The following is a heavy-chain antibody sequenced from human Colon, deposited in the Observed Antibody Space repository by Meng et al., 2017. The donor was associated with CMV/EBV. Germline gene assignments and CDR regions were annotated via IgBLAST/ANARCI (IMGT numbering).Heavy chain of an antibody. V-gene: IGHV3-48*03. Sequence: GESLKISCSASGFTFRSYEMNWVRQAPGKGLEWVSYISSGGQTIHYADSVKGRFTISRDNTNNSLYLQMSSLRADDTAVYYCARGGMMTPVQIDPWGQGTLVTVSS. CDR2: ISSGGQTI. J-gene: IGHJ5*02. CDR1: GFTFRSYE. CDR3: ARGGMMTPVQIDP. D-gene: IGHD4-17*01.